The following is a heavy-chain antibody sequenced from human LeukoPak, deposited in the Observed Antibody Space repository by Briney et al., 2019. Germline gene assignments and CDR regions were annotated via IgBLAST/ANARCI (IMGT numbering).Heavy chain of an antibody. V-gene: IGHV4-4*02. CDR1: GGSISSSNW. D-gene: IGHD5-18*01. Sequence: SETLSLTCAVSGGSISSSNWWSWVRQPPGKGLEWIGEIYHSGSTNYNPSLKSRVTISVDKSKNQFSLKLSSVTAADTAVYYCASRPDSYGSPFDYWGQGTLVTVSS. CDR3: ASRPDSYGSPFDY. J-gene: IGHJ4*02. CDR2: IYHSGST.